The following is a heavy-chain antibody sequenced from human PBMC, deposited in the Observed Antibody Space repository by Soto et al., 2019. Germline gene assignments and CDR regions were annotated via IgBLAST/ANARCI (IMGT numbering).Heavy chain of an antibody. D-gene: IGHD2-2*01. J-gene: IGHJ6*02. CDR1: GYTFTSYD. Sequence: QVQLVQSGAEVKKPGASVKVSCKASGYTFTSYDINWVRQATGQGLEWMGWMNPNSGNTGYAQKFQGGVTMTRNTSISTDYMELISLRSEDTAVYYCARSGVPAAMDFFYYYYGMDVWGQGTTVTVSS. CDR3: ARSGVPAAMDFFYYYYGMDV. V-gene: IGHV1-8*01. CDR2: MNPNSGNT.